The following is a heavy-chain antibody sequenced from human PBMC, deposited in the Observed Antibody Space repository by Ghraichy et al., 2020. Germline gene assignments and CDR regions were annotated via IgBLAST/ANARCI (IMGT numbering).Heavy chain of an antibody. Sequence: ASGKVSCKASGYTFTGYYMHWVRQAPGQGLEWMGWINPNSGGTNYAQKFQGRVTMTRDTSISTAYMELSRLRSDDTAVYYCARDRGGYSYDDDAFDIWGQGTMVTVSS. D-gene: IGHD5-18*01. V-gene: IGHV1-2*02. CDR2: INPNSGGT. J-gene: IGHJ3*02. CDR3: ARDRGGYSYDDDAFDI. CDR1: GYTFTGYY.